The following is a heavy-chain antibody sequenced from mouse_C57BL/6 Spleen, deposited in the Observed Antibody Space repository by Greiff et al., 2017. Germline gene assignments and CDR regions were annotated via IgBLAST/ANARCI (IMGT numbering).Heavy chain of an antibody. CDR3: ARSPYYYGSSYWYFDV. CDR1: GFTFSDYG. Sequence: EVQLVESGGGLVKPGGSLKLSCAASGFTFSDYGMHWVRQAPEKGLEWVAYISSGSSTISSADTVKGRFTISRDNAKNTLFLQMTSLRSEDTAMYYCARSPYYYGSSYWYFDVWGTGTTVTVSS. J-gene: IGHJ1*03. CDR2: ISSGSSTI. D-gene: IGHD1-1*01. V-gene: IGHV5-17*01.